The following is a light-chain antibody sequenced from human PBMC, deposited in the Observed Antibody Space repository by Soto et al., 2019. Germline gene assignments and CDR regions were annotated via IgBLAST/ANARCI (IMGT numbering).Light chain of an antibody. V-gene: IGKV1-5*01. J-gene: IGKJ1*01. Sequence: DFQMTESPSTLSASVGDRVTITCRASQNIRSRLAWFQQKPGKAPKLLIYDASSLESGVAQRFSGSGSGTEFTLTIRSLQSEDVAIYYCQQYHNWPRTFGQGTKVDIK. CDR3: QQYHNWPRT. CDR1: QNIRSR. CDR2: DAS.